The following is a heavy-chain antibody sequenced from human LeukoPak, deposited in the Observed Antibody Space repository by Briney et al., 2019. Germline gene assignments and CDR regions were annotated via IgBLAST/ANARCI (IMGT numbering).Heavy chain of an antibody. CDR2: IIPIFGTA. J-gene: IGHJ4*02. V-gene: IGHV1-69*13. CDR1: GGTFSSYA. CDR3: LLENDYSNRIDY. D-gene: IGHD4-11*01. Sequence: GASVKVSCTASGGTFSSYAISWVRQAPGQGLEWMGGIIPIFGTANYAQKFQGRVTITADESTSTAYMELSSLRSEDTAVYYCLLENDYSNRIDYWGQGTLVTVSS.